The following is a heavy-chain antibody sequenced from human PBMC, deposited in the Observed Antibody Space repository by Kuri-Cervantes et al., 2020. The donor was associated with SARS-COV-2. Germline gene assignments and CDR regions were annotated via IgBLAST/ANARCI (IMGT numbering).Heavy chain of an antibody. V-gene: IGHV4-4*07. CDR1: GGSISSYY. CDR3: ARVAVVVVAADWYFDL. Sequence: GSLRLSCTVSGGSISSYYWSWIRQPPGKGLEWIGRIYTSGSTNYNPSLMSRVTMSVDTSKNQFSLKLSSVTAADTAVYYCARVAVVVVAADWYFDLWGRGTLVTVSS. J-gene: IGHJ2*01. D-gene: IGHD2-15*01. CDR2: IYTSGST.